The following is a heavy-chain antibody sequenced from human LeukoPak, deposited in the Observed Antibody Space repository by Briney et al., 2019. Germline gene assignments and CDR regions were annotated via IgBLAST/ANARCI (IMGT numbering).Heavy chain of an antibody. CDR2: ISFDGSNK. CDR3: AVGGF. D-gene: IGHD3-16*01. Sequence: GGSLRLSCAASGFTFSSYGMHWARQARGEGLEWVAVISFDGSNKYYADSVKGRFTISRDNSKNTLYLQMNSLRAEDTAVYYCAVGGFWGQGTLVTVSA. CDR1: GFTFSSYG. V-gene: IGHV3-30*03. J-gene: IGHJ4*02.